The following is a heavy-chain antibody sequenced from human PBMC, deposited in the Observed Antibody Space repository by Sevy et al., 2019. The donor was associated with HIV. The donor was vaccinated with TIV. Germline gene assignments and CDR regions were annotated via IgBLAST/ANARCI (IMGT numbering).Heavy chain of an antibody. CDR1: GFTFSSYA. Sequence: GGSLRLSCVASGFTFSSYAMHWVRQAPGKGLEWVAVISYDGSNKYYADSVKGRFTISRDNSKNTLYLQMNSLRAEDTAVYYCARDRYFGANYYGSGSFGYWCQGTLVTVSS. CDR3: ARDRYFGANYYGSGSFGY. D-gene: IGHD3-10*01. V-gene: IGHV3-30-3*01. CDR2: ISYDGSNK. J-gene: IGHJ4*02.